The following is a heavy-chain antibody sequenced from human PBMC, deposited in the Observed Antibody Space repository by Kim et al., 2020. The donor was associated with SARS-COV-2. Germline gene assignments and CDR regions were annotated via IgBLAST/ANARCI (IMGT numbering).Heavy chain of an antibody. CDR3: ARRSISGGYYYFDS. J-gene: IGHJ4*02. CDR2: INSDGSTS. Sequence: GGSLRLSCAASGFTFSSFWMHWVRQAPGKGLVWVSRINSDGSTSSYADSVKGRFTISRDNAKNTLHLQMNSLRAEDTAVYYCARRSISGGYYYFDSWGQGTLVTVSS. D-gene: IGHD3-10*01. CDR1: GFTFSSFW. V-gene: IGHV3-74*01.